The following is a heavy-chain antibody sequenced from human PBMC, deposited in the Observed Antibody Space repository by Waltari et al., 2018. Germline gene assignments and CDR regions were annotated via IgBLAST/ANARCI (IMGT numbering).Heavy chain of an antibody. CDR1: GGSISSHY. D-gene: IGHD6-19*01. Sequence: QVQLQESGPGLVKPSETLSLTCTVSGGSISSHYWSWIRQPPGKGLEWIGYIYYSGSTNYTPALKSRVTISVDTSKNQFSLKLSSVTAADTAVYYCASIAVDYYYGMDVWGQGTTVTVSS. CDR2: IYYSGST. CDR3: ASIAVDYYYGMDV. V-gene: IGHV4-59*11. J-gene: IGHJ6*02.